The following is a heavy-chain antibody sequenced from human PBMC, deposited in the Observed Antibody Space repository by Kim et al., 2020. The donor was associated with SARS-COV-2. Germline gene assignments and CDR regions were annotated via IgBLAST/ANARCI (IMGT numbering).Heavy chain of an antibody. D-gene: IGHD3-10*01. Sequence: GGSLRLSCVGSGFTFSDHYMTWIRQAPGKGLEWISYISSSGSTIYYADSVKGRFSISRDNAKKSLFLQMNSLRAEDAAVYYCARRGLTNYSGSGSYESGIDDWGQGTTVIVSS. J-gene: IGHJ6*02. V-gene: IGHV3-11*01. CDR1: GFTFSDHY. CDR2: ISSSGSTI. CDR3: ARRGLTNYSGSGSYESGIDD.